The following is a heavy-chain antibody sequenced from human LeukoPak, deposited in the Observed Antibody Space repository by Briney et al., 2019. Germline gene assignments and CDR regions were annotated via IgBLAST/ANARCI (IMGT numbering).Heavy chain of an antibody. V-gene: IGHV4-59*01. D-gene: IGHD3-22*01. CDR3: ARDGNYYESSGYYFSAFDI. J-gene: IGHJ3*02. Sequence: PSETLSLTCTVSGGSISSYYWSWIRQPPGKGLEWIGYIYYSGSTNYNPSLKSRVTISVDTSKNQFSLKLSSVTAADTAVYYCARDGNYYESSGYYFSAFDIWGQGRMVTVSS. CDR2: IYYSGST. CDR1: GGSISSYY.